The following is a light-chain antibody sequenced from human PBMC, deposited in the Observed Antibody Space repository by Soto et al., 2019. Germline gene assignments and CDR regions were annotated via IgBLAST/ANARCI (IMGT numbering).Light chain of an antibody. Sequence: EIVLTQSPATLSLSPGERATLSCRTSQSISSYLAWYQQKPGQAPRLLIYDASNRATGIPARFSGSGSETDFTLTISSLEPEDFAAYYCQQRSNWPGTFGQGTKLEIK. CDR1: QSISSY. CDR3: QQRSNWPGT. V-gene: IGKV3-11*01. CDR2: DAS. J-gene: IGKJ2*01.